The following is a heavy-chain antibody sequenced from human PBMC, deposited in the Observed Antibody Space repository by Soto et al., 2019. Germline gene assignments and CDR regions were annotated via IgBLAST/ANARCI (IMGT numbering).Heavy chain of an antibody. Sequence: VGSLRLSCAASGFTFSSYGMHWVRQAPGKGLEWVAVISHDGSNKYYADSVKGRFTISRDNSKNTLYLQMNSLRAEDTAVYYCAKDRWYYYYYGMDVWGQGTTVTVS. J-gene: IGHJ6*02. CDR1: GFTFSSYG. CDR3: AKDRWYYYYYGMDV. CDR2: ISHDGSNK. D-gene: IGHD6-13*01. V-gene: IGHV3-30*18.